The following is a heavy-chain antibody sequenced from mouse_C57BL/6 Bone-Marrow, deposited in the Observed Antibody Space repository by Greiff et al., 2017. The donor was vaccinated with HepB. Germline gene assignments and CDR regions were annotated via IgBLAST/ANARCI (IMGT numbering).Heavy chain of an antibody. CDR3: ARGDYYGSSSYFDY. V-gene: IGHV1-69*01. CDR2: IDPSDSYT. D-gene: IGHD1-1*01. Sequence: QVQLQQSGAELAKPGASVKLSCKASGYTFTSYWMHWVKQRPGQGLEWIGEIDPSDSYTNYNQKFKGKSTLTVDKSSSTAYMQLSSLTSEDSAVYYCARGDYYGSSSYFDYWGQGTTLTVSS. CDR1: GYTFTSYW. J-gene: IGHJ2*01.